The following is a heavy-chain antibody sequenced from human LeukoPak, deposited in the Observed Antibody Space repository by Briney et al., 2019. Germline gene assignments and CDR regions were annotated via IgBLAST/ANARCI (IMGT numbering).Heavy chain of an antibody. Sequence: GGSLGLSCAPSGFTFSSYAMSWVRQAPGKGLEWVSAISGSGGSTYYADSVKGRFTISRDNSKNTLYLQMNSLRAEDTAVYYCAKDRWVGELPDYWGQGTLVTVSS. CDR2: ISGSGGST. CDR1: GFTFSSYA. D-gene: IGHD1-26*01. CDR3: AKDRWVGELPDY. J-gene: IGHJ4*02. V-gene: IGHV3-23*01.